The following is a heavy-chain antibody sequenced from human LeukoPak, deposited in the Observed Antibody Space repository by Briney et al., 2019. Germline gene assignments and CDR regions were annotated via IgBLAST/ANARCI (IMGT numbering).Heavy chain of an antibody. D-gene: IGHD2-2*01. J-gene: IGHJ6*02. V-gene: IGHV3-23*01. Sequence: GGSLRLSCAASGFTFSSYAMSWVRQAPGKGLEWVSAISGSGCSTYYADSVKGRFTISRDNSKNTLYLQMNSLRAEDTAVYYCAKDSIPAANWYYYYGMDVWGQGTTVTVSS. CDR2: ISGSGCST. CDR3: AKDSIPAANWYYYYGMDV. CDR1: GFTFSSYA.